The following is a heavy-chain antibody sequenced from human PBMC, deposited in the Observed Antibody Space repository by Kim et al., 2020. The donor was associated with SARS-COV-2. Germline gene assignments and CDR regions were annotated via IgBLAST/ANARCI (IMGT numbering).Heavy chain of an antibody. J-gene: IGHJ3*02. CDR3: ARDSLGDYDILTGYVQDAFDI. Sequence: RVTISVDTSKNQFSLKLSSVTAADTAVYYCARDSLGDYDILTGYVQDAFDIWGQGTMVTVSS. D-gene: IGHD3-9*01. V-gene: IGHV4-59*01.